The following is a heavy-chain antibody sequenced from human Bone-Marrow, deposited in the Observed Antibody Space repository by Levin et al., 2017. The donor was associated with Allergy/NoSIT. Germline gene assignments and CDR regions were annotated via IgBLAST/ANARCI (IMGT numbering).Heavy chain of an antibody. CDR3: AKRGGRLHYYYYGMDV. V-gene: IGHV3-11*01. CDR1: GFTFSDYY. Sequence: GGSLRLSCAASGFTFSDYYMSWIRQAPGKGLEWVSYISSSGSTIYYADSVKGRFTISRDNAKNSLYLQMNSLRAEDTAVYYCAKRGGRLHYYYYGMDVWGQGTTVTVSS. D-gene: IGHD3-16*01. J-gene: IGHJ6*02. CDR2: ISSSGSTI.